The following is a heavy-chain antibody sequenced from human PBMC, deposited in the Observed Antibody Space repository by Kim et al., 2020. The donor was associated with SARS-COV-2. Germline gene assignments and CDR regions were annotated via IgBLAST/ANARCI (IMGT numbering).Heavy chain of an antibody. Sequence: KFQGRVTITADESTSTAYMALSSLRSEDTAVYYCARGAYCGGDCWGYFDYWGQGTLVTVSS. CDR3: ARGAYCGGDCWGYFDY. V-gene: IGHV1-69*01. J-gene: IGHJ4*02. D-gene: IGHD2-21*02.